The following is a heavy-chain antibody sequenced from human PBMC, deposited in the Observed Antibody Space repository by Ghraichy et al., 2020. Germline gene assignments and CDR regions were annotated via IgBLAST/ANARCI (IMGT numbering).Heavy chain of an antibody. D-gene: IGHD6-6*01. Sequence: GGSLRLSCAASGFTFSSYAMSWVRQAPGKGLEWVSAISGSGGSTYYADSVKGRFTISRDNSKNTLYLQMNSLRAEDTAVYYCAKTIAARPNGLGWYYFDYWGQGTLVTVSS. J-gene: IGHJ4*02. CDR3: AKTIAARPNGLGWYYFDY. CDR2: ISGSGGST. CDR1: GFTFSSYA. V-gene: IGHV3-23*01.